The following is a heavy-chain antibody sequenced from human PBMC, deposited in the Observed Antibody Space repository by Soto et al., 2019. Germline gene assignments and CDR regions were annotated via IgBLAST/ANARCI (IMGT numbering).Heavy chain of an antibody. V-gene: IGHV4-28*01. CDR1: GYSISSSNW. CDR2: IYYSGST. J-gene: IGHJ4*02. CDR3: ARGPREALSSYFDY. Sequence: QVQLQESGPGLVKPSDTLSLTCAVSGYSISSSNWWGWIRQPPGKGLEWIGYIYYSGSTYYNPSRKSRVTMSVDTSKNQFSLKLSSVTAVDTAVYYCARGPREALSSYFDYWGQGTLVTVSS.